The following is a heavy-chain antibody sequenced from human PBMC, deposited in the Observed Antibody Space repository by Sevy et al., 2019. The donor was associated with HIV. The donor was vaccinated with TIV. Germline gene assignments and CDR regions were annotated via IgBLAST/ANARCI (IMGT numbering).Heavy chain of an antibody. CDR3: ARDEPNYGSGSHNGYYYGMDV. Sequence: GGSLRLSCAASGFTFSSYWMSWVRQAPGKGLEWVANIKQDGSEKYYVDSVKDRFTISRDNAKNSLYLQMNSLRAEDRAVYYCARDEPNYGSGSHNGYYYGMDVWGQGTTVTVSS. J-gene: IGHJ6*02. D-gene: IGHD3-10*01. CDR1: GFTFSSYW. V-gene: IGHV3-7*01. CDR2: IKQDGSEK.